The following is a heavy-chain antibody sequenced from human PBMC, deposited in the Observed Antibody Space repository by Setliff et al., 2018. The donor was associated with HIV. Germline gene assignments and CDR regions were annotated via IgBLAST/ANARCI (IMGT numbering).Heavy chain of an antibody. J-gene: IGHJ3*02. CDR1: GYSISSGYY. CDR2: IHHGGST. CDR3: ARDGGGFASGTFDI. D-gene: IGHD2-15*01. Sequence: SETLSLTCAVSGYSISSGYYWGWIRQPPGKGLEWIGSIHHGGSTYYSPSLKSRVTISLEPSKNQFSLKLTSVTAADTAVYYCARDGGGFASGTFDIWGQGTKVTVSS. V-gene: IGHV4-38-2*02.